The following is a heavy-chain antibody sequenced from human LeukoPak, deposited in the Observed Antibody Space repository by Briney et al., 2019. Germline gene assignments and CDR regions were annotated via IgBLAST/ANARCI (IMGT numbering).Heavy chain of an antibody. CDR3: ARSGSSVFWF. V-gene: IGHV3-7*03. CDR2: IKEDGSEK. J-gene: IGHJ4*02. D-gene: IGHD3-3*02. Sequence: GKSLRLSCAASGFTFTNHWMSWVRQAPGKGLEWVANIKEDGSEKYYVDSVKGRFTVSRDNVKNSLFLQMNSLRVDDTAVYYCARSGSSVFWFWGQGTLVTVSS. CDR1: GFTFTNHW.